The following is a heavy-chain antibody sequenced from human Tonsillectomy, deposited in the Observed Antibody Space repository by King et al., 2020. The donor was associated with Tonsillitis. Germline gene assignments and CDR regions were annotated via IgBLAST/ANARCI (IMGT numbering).Heavy chain of an antibody. V-gene: IGHV5-51*01. CDR2: IYPGDSET. CDR3: ARREEPYTVISAFDI. Sequence: EVQLVESGAEVKKPGESLKISCEGSGYTFTTYWIGWVRQMPGKGLEWMGIIYPGDSETRYSPSFQGQVTSSADKSINTAYLQWSSLKASDTAMYYCARREEPYTVISAFDIWGQGTMVTVSS. J-gene: IGHJ3*02. D-gene: IGHD1-14*01. CDR1: GYTFTTYW.